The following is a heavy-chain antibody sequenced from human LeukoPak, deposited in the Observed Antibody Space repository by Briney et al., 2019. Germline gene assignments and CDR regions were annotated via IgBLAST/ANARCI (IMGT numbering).Heavy chain of an antibody. D-gene: IGHD3-10*01. V-gene: IGHV1-24*01. J-gene: IGHJ4*02. CDR2: FDPEDGET. Sequence: ASVKVSCKVSGYTLTELSMHWVRQAPGKVLEWMGGFDPEDGETIYAQKFQGRVTMTEDTSTDTAYMELSSLRSEDTAVYYCATDMRELLAFDHWGQGTLVTVSS. CDR1: GYTLTELS. CDR3: ATDMRELLAFDH.